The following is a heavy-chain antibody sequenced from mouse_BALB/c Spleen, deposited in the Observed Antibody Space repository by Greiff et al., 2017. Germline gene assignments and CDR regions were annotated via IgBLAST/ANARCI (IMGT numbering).Heavy chain of an antibody. Sequence: QVQLQQSGAELAKPGASVKMSCKASGYTFTSYWMHWVKQRPGQGLEWIGYINPSTGYTEYNQKFKDKATLTADKSSSTAYMQLSSLTSEDSAVYYCARSAYYGNYCGFAYWGQGTLVTVSA. V-gene: IGHV1-7*01. D-gene: IGHD2-10*01. CDR1: GYTFTSYW. J-gene: IGHJ3*01. CDR2: INPSTGYT. CDR3: ARSAYYGNYCGFAY.